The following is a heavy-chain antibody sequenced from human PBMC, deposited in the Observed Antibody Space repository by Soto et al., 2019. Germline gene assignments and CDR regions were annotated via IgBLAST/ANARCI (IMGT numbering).Heavy chain of an antibody. CDR2: IIPIFGTA. V-gene: IGHV1-69*13. CDR1: GGTFSSYA. D-gene: IGHD4-17*01. CDR3: AGHYTVTNKFDY. J-gene: IGHJ4*02. Sequence: ASVKVSCKASGGTFSSYAISWVRQAPGQGLEWMGGIIPIFGTANYAQKFQGRVTITADESTSTAYMELSSLRSEDTAVYYCAGHYTVTNKFDYWGQGTLVTVSS.